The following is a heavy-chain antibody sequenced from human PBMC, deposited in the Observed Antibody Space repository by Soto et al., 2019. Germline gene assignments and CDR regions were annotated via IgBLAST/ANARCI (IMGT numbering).Heavy chain of an antibody. D-gene: IGHD3-22*01. V-gene: IGHV3-48*01. J-gene: IGHJ4*02. CDR1: GFTFSSYA. CDR2: ISSSSGTI. CDR3: AKPMGYYDSSGYPTPDY. Sequence: GGSLRLSCTASGFTFSSYAMTWVRQAPGKGLEWVSYISSSSGTIYYADSVKGRFTISRDNAKNSLYLQMNSLRAEDTAVYYCAKPMGYYDSSGYPTPDYCGQGTLVTVSS.